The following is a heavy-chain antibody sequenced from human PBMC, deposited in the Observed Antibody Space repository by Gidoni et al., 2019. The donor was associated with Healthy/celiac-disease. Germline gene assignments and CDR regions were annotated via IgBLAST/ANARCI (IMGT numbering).Heavy chain of an antibody. V-gene: IGHV1-69*01. Sequence: QVQLVQSGAEVKKPGSSVKVSCNASGGTFSSYAISWVRQAPGQGLEWMGGIIPIFGTANYAQKFQGRVTITADESTSTAYMELSSLRSEDTAVYYCARDRGFYDSSGYPPFDYWGQGTLVTVSS. CDR3: ARDRGFYDSSGYPPFDY. J-gene: IGHJ4*02. CDR2: IIPIFGTA. D-gene: IGHD3-22*01. CDR1: GGTFSSYA.